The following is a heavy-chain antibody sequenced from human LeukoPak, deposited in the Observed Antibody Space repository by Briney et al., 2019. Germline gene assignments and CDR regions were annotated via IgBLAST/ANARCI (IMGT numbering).Heavy chain of an antibody. J-gene: IGHJ4*02. D-gene: IGHD3-10*01. CDR2: ISGSGGST. CDR3: ALASMVQGVTFGY. CDR1: GFTFSSYA. Sequence: PGGSLRLSCAASGFTFSSYAMSWVRQAPGKGLEWVSAISGSGGSTYYADSVKGRFTISRDNSKNTLYLQMNSLRAEDTAVYYCALASMVQGVTFGYWGQGTLVTVSS. V-gene: IGHV3-23*01.